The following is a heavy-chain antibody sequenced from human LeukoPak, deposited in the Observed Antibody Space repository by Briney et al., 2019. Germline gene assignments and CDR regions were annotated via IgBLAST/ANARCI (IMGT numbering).Heavy chain of an antibody. V-gene: IGHV3-30*02. CDR3: GRSSGYYFYFDY. CDR2: IRYDGSNK. D-gene: IGHD3-22*01. Sequence: SGGSLRLSCAASGFTFSSYGMHWVRQAPGKGLEWVAFIRYDGSNKYYADSVKGRFTISRDNSKNTLYLQMNSLRAEDTAVYYCGRSSGYYFYFDYWGQGTLVTVSS. J-gene: IGHJ4*02. CDR1: GFTFSSYG.